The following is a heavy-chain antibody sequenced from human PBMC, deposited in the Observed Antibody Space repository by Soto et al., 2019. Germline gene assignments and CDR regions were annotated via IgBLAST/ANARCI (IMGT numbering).Heavy chain of an antibody. Sequence: QVQLLQSGAEVKKPGSSVRVSCEASGGTFRTYAISWVRQAPGQGLEWMGEIIPIFGTVNYAQRFKGRVTITADESTTTAYMDLRSLRSEDTAVYYCAKGAVAGTPTSYYYYGMDVWGLGTTVTVSS. CDR2: IIPIFGTV. D-gene: IGHD6-19*01. CDR1: GGTFRTYA. CDR3: AKGAVAGTPTSYYYYGMDV. V-gene: IGHV1-69*12. J-gene: IGHJ6*02.